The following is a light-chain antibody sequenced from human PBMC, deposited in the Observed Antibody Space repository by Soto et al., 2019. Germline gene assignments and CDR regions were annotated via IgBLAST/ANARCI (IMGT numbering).Light chain of an antibody. J-gene: IGLJ1*01. CDR2: EVS. V-gene: IGLV2-14*01. CDR1: GSDVGNYVF. Sequence: QSALTQPASVSGSPGQSTTISCTGTGSDVGNYVFVSWYQQYPGKAPKLIIFEVSNRPSGVSDRFSGSKSGSTASLSISGLQSEDEADYYCVSYTSTSTLVFGTGTKLTVL. CDR3: VSYTSTSTLV.